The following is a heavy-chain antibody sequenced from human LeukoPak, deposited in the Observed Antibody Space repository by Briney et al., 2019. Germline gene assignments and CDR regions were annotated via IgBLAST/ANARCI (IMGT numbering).Heavy chain of an antibody. Sequence: GASVKVSCKASGYTFTGHYMHRVRQAPGQGLEWMGWINPNSGGTKYAQKFQGRVTLTRDTSISTAYMELSRLRCDDTAVYYCARSYDFWSGPPFDPWGQGTLVTVSS. V-gene: IGHV1-2*02. D-gene: IGHD3-3*01. CDR1: GYTFTGHY. J-gene: IGHJ5*02. CDR3: ARSYDFWSGPPFDP. CDR2: INPNSGGT.